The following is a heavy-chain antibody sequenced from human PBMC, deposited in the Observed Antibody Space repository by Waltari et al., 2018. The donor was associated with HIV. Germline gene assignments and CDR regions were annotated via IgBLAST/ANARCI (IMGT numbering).Heavy chain of an antibody. CDR2: FDPEDGET. Sequence: QVQLVQSGAEVKKPGASVKVSCKVSGYTLTEFSMHWVRHAPGKGLEWMGGFDPEDGETIYAQKFQGRVTMTEDTSTDTAYMELSSLRSEDTAVYYCATDLSLRGGSSPKNDYWGQGTLVTVSS. V-gene: IGHV1-24*01. D-gene: IGHD6-13*01. CDR1: GYTLTEFS. J-gene: IGHJ4*02. CDR3: ATDLSLRGGSSPKNDY.